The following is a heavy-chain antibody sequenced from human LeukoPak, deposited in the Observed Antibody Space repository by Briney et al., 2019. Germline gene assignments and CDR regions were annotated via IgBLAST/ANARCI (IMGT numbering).Heavy chain of an antibody. J-gene: IGHJ5*02. V-gene: IGHV3-21*01. CDR2: ISSSSGYI. D-gene: IGHD1-14*01. CDR1: GFTFSSYS. CDR3: ARSSASGPFDP. Sequence: PGGSLRLSCAASGFTFSSYSMNWVRQAPGKGLEWVSSISSSSGYIYYADSVKGRFTISRDNAKNSLYLQMNSLRAEDTAVYYCARSSASGPFDPWGQGTLVTVSS.